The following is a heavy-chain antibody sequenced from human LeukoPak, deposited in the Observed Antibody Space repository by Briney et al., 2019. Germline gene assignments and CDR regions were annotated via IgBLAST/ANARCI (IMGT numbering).Heavy chain of an antibody. Sequence: PGGSLRLSSAASGFTFSNAWMSWVRQAPGKGLEWVGRIKSKTDGGTTDYAAPVKGRFTISRDDSKNTLYLQMNSLKTEDTAVYYCARAATVTTLLDYFQRWGQGTLVTVSS. V-gene: IGHV3-15*01. CDR2: IKSKTDGGTT. D-gene: IGHD4-17*01. J-gene: IGHJ1*01. CDR3: ARAATVTTLLDYFQR. CDR1: GFTFSNAW.